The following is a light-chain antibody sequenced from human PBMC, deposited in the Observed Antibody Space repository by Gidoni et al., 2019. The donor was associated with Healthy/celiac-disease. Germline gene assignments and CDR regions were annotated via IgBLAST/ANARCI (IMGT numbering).Light chain of an antibody. Sequence: IQLTQSPSSLSASVGDRVTITSRASQGISSYLAWYQQKPGKAPKLLSYAASTLQSGVPSRFSGSGSGTDFTLTISSLQPEEFATYYCQQLNSYPYTCGQGTKLEIK. CDR3: QQLNSYPYT. CDR2: AAS. J-gene: IGKJ2*01. V-gene: IGKV1-9*01. CDR1: QGISSY.